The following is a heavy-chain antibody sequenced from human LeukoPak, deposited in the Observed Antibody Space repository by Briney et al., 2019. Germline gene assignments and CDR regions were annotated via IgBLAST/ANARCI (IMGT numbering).Heavy chain of an antibody. CDR1: GYSFTSYW. CDR2: IDPSDSYT. V-gene: IGHV5-10-1*04. CDR3: TRGEGLYCSGGSCYLRLLDY. D-gene: IGHD2-15*01. J-gene: IGHJ4*02. Sequence: HGESLKISCKGSGYSFTSYWISWVRQMPGKGLEWMGRIDPSDSYTNYSPSFQGQVTISADKSISTAYLQWSSLKASDTAMYYCTRGEGLYCSGGSCYLRLLDYWGQGTLVTVSS.